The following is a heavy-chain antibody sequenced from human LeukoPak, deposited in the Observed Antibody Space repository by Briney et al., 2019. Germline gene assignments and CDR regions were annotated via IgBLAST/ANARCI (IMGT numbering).Heavy chain of an antibody. CDR3: ATDEAYDYGLDY. CDR2: FDPEDGET. J-gene: IGHJ4*02. CDR1: GYTLTELS. V-gene: IGHV1-24*01. Sequence: ASVKVSCKVSGYTLTELSMHWVRQAPGKGLEWMGGFDPEDGETIYAQKFQGRVTMTEDTSTDTAYMELSSLRSEDTAVYYCATDEAYDYGLDYWGQGTLVTVSS. D-gene: IGHD4-17*01.